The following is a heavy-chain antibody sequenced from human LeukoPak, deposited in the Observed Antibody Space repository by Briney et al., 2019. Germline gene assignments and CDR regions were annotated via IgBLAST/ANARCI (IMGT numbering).Heavy chain of an antibody. CDR1: GFTFSSYA. V-gene: IGHV3-23*01. J-gene: IGHJ5*02. CDR2: ISGSGGST. Sequence: GGSLRLSCAASGFTFSSYAMSWVRQAPGKGLEWVSAISGSGGSTYYADSVKGRFTISRDNSKNTLYLQMNSLRAEDTAVYYCAATTSGYKWFDPWGQGTLVTVSS. D-gene: IGHD3-22*01. CDR3: AATTSGYKWFDP.